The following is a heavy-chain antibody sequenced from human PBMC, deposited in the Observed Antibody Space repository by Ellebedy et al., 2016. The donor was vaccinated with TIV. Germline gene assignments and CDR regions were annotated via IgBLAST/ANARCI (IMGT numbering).Heavy chain of an antibody. D-gene: IGHD3-3*01. CDR2: IKSKTDGGTT. J-gene: IGHJ4*02. CDR1: GFTFSNAW. CDR3: TTGSFGVVTPTDY. Sequence: GESLKISCAASGFTFSNAWMNWVRQAPGKGLEWVGRIKSKTDGGTTDYAAPVRGRFTISRDDSKNTLYLQMNSLKTEDTAVYYCTTGSFGVVTPTDYWGQGTLVTVSS. V-gene: IGHV3-15*07.